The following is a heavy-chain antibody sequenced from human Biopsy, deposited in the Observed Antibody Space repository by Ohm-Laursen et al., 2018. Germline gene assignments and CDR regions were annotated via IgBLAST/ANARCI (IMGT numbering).Heavy chain of an antibody. CDR1: GDTISSYY. CDR3: ARDRGYYSDRTVPGYFDL. V-gene: IGHV4-59*01. D-gene: IGHD3-22*01. J-gene: IGHJ2*01. Sequence: TLSLTCTVSGDTISSYYWSWIRQPPGKGLQWIGYVYYTGSTDYNPSLQSRVTISVDTSKNHFSLRLRSVTPADTAIYYCARDRGYYSDRTVPGYFDLWGRGTLVTVSS. CDR2: VYYTGST.